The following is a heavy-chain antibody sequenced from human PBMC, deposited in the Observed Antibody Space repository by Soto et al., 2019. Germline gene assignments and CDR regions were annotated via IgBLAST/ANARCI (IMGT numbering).Heavy chain of an antibody. CDR3: ARAAHTIFGVVTPMGYYFDY. V-gene: IGHV3-30-3*01. J-gene: IGHJ4*02. D-gene: IGHD3-3*01. CDR1: GFTFSSYA. CDR2: ISYDGSNK. Sequence: GGSLRLSCAASGFTFSSYAMHWVRQAPGKGLEWVAVISYDGSNKYYADSVKGRFTISRDNSKNTLYLQMNSLRAEDTAVYYCARAAHTIFGVVTPMGYYFDYWGQGTMVTVSS.